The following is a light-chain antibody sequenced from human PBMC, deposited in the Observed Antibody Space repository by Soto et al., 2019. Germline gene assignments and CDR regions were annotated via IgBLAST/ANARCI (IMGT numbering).Light chain of an antibody. CDR3: SSYTSSTTLGV. V-gene: IGLV2-14*01. J-gene: IGLJ1*01. CDR1: SSDVGFYNY. Sequence: QSVPTQPASVSGSPGQSITISCTGTSSDVGFYNYVSWYQQHPGKAPKLMIYEVSYRPSGVSNRFSGSKSGNTASLTISGLQAEDEADYYCSSYTSSTTLGVFGTGTKVTVL. CDR2: EVS.